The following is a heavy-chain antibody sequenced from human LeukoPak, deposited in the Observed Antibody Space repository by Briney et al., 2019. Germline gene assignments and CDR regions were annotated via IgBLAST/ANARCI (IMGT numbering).Heavy chain of an antibody. J-gene: IGHJ3*02. V-gene: IGHV3-13*01. CDR2: IGTAGDT. CDR1: GFTFSSYD. Sequence: GGSLRLSCAASGFTFSSYDMHWVRQATGKGLEWVSAIGTAGDTYYPGSVKGRFTISRENAKNSLYLQMNSLRAEGTAVYYCARGMNTAMVTDAFDIWGQGTMVTVSS. CDR3: ARGMNTAMVTDAFDI. D-gene: IGHD5-18*01.